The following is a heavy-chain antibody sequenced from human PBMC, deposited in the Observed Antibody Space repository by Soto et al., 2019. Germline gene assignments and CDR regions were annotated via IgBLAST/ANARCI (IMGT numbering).Heavy chain of an antibody. D-gene: IGHD6-19*01. CDR1: GFTFSSYA. CDR3: ARDLPPYSSGLEHGFDP. CDR2: ISYDGSNK. V-gene: IGHV3-30-3*01. Sequence: GGSLRLSCAASGFTFSSYAMHWVRQAPGKGLEWVAVISYDGSNKYYADSVKGRFTISRDNSKNTLYLQMNSLRAEDTAVYYCARDLPPYSSGLEHGFDPWGQGTLVTVSS. J-gene: IGHJ5*02.